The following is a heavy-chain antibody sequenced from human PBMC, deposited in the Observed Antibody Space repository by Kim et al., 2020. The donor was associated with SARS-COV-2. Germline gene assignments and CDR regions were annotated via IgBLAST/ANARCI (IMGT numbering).Heavy chain of an antibody. V-gene: IGHV3-23*01. CDR1: GFNFRIYS. Sequence: GGSLRLSCAASGFNFRIYSMSWVRQAPGKGLEWVSSITGPGATAYADSVRGRFTISRDNSKDTLYLQMNSLRAEDTAVSHCANRREYGHDNWGQGTLVTV. D-gene: IGHD4-17*01. CDR3: ANRREYGHDN. CDR2: ITGPGAT. J-gene: IGHJ4*02.